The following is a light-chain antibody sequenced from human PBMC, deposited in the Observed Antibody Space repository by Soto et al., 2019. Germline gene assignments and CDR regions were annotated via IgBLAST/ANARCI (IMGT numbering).Light chain of an antibody. CDR2: EAS. CDR1: TSDVGNYNL. J-gene: IGLJ2*01. Sequence: QSALTQPASVSGSPGQSITISCTGTTSDVGNYNLVSWYQHQTGKAPKLMIYEASKRPSGVSDRFSGFKSGNRASLTVSGLQPEDEGVYYCSSYAGRNTVIFGGGTTLTVL. V-gene: IGLV2-23*01. CDR3: SSYAGRNTVI.